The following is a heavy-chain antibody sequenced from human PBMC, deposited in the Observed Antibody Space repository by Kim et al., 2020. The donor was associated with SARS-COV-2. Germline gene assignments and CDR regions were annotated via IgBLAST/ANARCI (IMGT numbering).Heavy chain of an antibody. Sequence: SVKVSCKASGGTFGTYPISWVRQAPGQGLEWMGGIIPFFDTTNYAPKFQGRVTMTADETTSTTYMELSSLKSGGTAVYFCARRFFSSSGNYHEYWGPGT. CDR2: IIPFFDTT. CDR3: ARRFFSSSGNYHEY. J-gene: IGHJ4*02. V-gene: IGHV1-69*13. CDR1: GGTFGTYP. D-gene: IGHD3-22*01.